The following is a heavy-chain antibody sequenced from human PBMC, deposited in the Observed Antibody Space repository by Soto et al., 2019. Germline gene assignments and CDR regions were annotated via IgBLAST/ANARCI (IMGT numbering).Heavy chain of an antibody. Sequence: QVQLVQSGAEVKKPGASVKVSCKASGYTFTSYDINWVRQATGQGLEWMGWMNPNSGNTGYAQKYQGRVTRTRNTSISTAYMELSSLRSEDTAVYYCARVLLPIMAVAPPDYWGQGTLVTVSS. CDR2: MNPNSGNT. CDR3: ARVLLPIMAVAPPDY. CDR1: GYTFTSYD. D-gene: IGHD6-19*01. V-gene: IGHV1-8*01. J-gene: IGHJ4*02.